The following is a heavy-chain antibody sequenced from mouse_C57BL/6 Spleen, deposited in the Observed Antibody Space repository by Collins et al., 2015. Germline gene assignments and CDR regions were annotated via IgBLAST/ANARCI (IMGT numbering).Heavy chain of an antibody. CDR2: ISYSGST. CDR3: ARSPIYYGNPWFAY. CDR1: GYSITSDYA. D-gene: IGHD2-1*01. Sequence: DVQLQGSGPGLVKPSQSLSLTCTVTGYSITSDYAWNWIRQFPGNKLEWMGYISYSGSTSYNPSLKSRISITRDTSKNQFFLQLNSVTTEDTATYYCARSPIYYGNPWFAYWGQGTLVTVSA. V-gene: IGHV3-2*02. J-gene: IGHJ3*01.